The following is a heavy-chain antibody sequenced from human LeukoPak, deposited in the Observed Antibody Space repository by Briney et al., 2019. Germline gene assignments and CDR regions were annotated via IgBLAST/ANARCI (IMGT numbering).Heavy chain of an antibody. CDR1: GGSFSGYY. V-gene: IGHV4-34*01. Sequence: SETLSLTCAVYGGSFSGYYWSWIRQPPGKGLEWIGEINHSGSTNYNPPLKSRVTISVDTSKNQFSLKLSSVTAADTAVYYCARGGRSQRFDYWGQGTLVTVSS. CDR2: INHSGST. CDR3: ARGGRSQRFDY. J-gene: IGHJ4*02.